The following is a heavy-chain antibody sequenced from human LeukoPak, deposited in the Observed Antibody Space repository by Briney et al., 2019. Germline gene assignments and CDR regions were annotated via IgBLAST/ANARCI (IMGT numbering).Heavy chain of an antibody. D-gene: IGHD3-10*01. V-gene: IGHV2-5*01. CDR2: IYWNDDK. CDR3: ARSYYYGSGSYYNPLDY. J-gene: IGHJ4*02. CDR1: GFSLSTSGVG. Sequence: SGPTLVNPTQTLTLTCTFSGFSLSTSGVGVGWIRQPPGKALEWLAYIYWNDDKRYSPSLKSRLTITKDTSKNQVVLTMTNMDPVDTATYYCARSYYYGSGSYYNPLDYWGQGTLVTVSS.